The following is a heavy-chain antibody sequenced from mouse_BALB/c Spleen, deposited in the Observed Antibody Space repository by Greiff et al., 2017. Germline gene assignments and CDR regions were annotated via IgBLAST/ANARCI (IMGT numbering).Heavy chain of an antibody. Sequence: VQLVESGPGLVQPSQSLSITCTVSGFSFTSYGVHWVRQSPGKGLEWLGVIWSGGSTDYNAAFISRLSISKDNSKSQVFFKMNSLQADDTAIYYCARNPIHYYGYVWYFDVWGAGTTVTVSS. CDR3: ARNPIHYYGYVWYFDV. D-gene: IGHD1-2*01. V-gene: IGHV2-4-1*01. J-gene: IGHJ1*01. CDR2: IWSGGST. CDR1: GFSFTSYG.